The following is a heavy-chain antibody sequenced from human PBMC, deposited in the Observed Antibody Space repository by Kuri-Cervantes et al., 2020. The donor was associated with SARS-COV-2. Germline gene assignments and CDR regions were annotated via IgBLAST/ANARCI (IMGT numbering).Heavy chain of an antibody. CDR3: ARGASREKAPVRAFDT. CDR1: GFTFSSYA. CDR2: ISYDGSNK. D-gene: IGHD1-26*01. Sequence: GGSLRLSCAASGFTFSSYAMHWVRQAPGKGLEWVAVISYDGSNKYYADSVKGRFTISRDNSKNTLYLQMNSLRAEDTAVYYCARGASREKAPVRAFDTWGQGTMVTVSS. V-gene: IGHV3-30-3*01. J-gene: IGHJ3*02.